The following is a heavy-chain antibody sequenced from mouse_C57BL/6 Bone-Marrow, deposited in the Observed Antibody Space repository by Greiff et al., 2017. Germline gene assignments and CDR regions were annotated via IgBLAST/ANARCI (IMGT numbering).Heavy chain of an antibody. V-gene: IGHV5-12*01. CDR3: ARQYGSRAMDD. Sequence: EVKLVESGGGLVQPGGSLKLSCAASGFTFSDYYMYWVRQTPEKRLEWVAYISNGGGSTYYPDTVKGRFTISRDNAKNTLYLQSSLLKSEGTAMYYCARQYGSRAMDDWGPGTSVTVSS. D-gene: IGHD1-1*01. CDR1: GFTFSDYY. CDR2: ISNGGGST. J-gene: IGHJ4*01.